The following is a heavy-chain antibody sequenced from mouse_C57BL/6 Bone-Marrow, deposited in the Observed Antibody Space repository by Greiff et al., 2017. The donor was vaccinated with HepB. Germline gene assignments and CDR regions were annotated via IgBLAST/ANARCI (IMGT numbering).Heavy chain of an antibody. Sequence: VKLQQPGTELVKPGASVKVSCKASGYTFTSYWMHWVKQRPGQGLEWIGRIHPSDSDTNYNQKFKGKATLTVDKSSSTAYMQLSSLTSEDSAVYYCAQYGDGYYEVMDYWGQGTSVTVSS. CDR2: IHPSDSDT. V-gene: IGHV1-74*01. J-gene: IGHJ4*01. CDR1: GYTFTSYW. CDR3: AQYGDGYYEVMDY. D-gene: IGHD2-3*01.